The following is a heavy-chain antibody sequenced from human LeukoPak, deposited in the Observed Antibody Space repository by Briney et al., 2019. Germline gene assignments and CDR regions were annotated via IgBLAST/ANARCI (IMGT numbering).Heavy chain of an antibody. CDR3: ARVLNYYDSSAYYFSY. V-gene: IGHV3-30-3*01. CDR1: GFTFSYYT. J-gene: IGHJ4*02. D-gene: IGHD3-22*01. CDR2: ISYDGSNK. Sequence: GGTLRLSCAASGFTFSYYTMHWVRQAPGKGLEWVAVISYDGSNKYYADSVKGRFTISRDNSKNTLYLQMNSLRAEDTAVYYCARVLNYYDSSAYYFSYWGQGTLVTASS.